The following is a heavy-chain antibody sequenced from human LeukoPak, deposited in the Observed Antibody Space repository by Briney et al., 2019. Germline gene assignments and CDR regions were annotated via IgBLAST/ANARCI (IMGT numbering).Heavy chain of an antibody. CDR1: GGSISSYY. CDR3: ARGGTPEQQLVHGHFYS. Sequence: SETLSLTCTVSGGSISSYYWSWIRQPPGKGLEWIGYVYFSGSANYNPSLKSRVTISVDTSKNQFSLKLSSVTAADTAVYYCARGGTPEQQLVHGHFYSWGQGTLVTVSS. V-gene: IGHV4-59*12. J-gene: IGHJ4*02. D-gene: IGHD6-13*01. CDR2: VYFSGSA.